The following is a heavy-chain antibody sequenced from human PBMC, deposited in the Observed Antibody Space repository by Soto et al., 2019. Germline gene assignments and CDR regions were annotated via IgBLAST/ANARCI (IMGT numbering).Heavy chain of an antibody. CDR1: RGSFSASG. V-gene: IGHV1-69*01. Sequence: LVQSGAEVKKPGSSVKVSCRAGRGSFSASGFSWVRQATGQGLEWVGGFIPIFGTANYAQKFQDRVTMTADESTRTVYMELRSLRSEDTALYYCARSGYSYGPTMDLGQGTLVTVST. J-gene: IGHJ4*02. CDR3: ARSGYSYGPTMD. D-gene: IGHD5-18*01. CDR2: FIPIFGTA.